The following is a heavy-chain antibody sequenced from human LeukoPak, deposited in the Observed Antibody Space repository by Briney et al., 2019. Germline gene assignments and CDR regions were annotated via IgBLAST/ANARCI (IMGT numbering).Heavy chain of an antibody. CDR2: IYSGGST. V-gene: IGHV3-66*01. Sequence: GGSLRLSCAASGFTFSNAWMSWVRQAPGKGLEWVSVIYSGGSTYYADSVKGRFTISRDNSKNTLYLQMNSLRAEDTAVYYCAREDYDILTGPRGLDYWGQGTLVTVSS. J-gene: IGHJ4*02. D-gene: IGHD3-9*01. CDR1: GFTFSNAW. CDR3: AREDYDILTGPRGLDY.